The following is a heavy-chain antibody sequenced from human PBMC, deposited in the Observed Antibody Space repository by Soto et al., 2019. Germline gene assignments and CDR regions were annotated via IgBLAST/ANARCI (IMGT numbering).Heavy chain of an antibody. D-gene: IGHD1-1*01. V-gene: IGHV3-74*03. CDR1: GFTFSNYW. J-gene: IGHJ3*02. Sequence: PGGSLRLSCAASGFTFSNYWMHWVRQAPGKGLVWVSRINIDGSGTTYADSVKGRFTISRDNAKNTVFLEMKNLRAGDTAVYYCAREGERGSGDSVDALDIWGQGTLVTVSS. CDR2: INIDGSGT. CDR3: AREGERGSGDSVDALDI.